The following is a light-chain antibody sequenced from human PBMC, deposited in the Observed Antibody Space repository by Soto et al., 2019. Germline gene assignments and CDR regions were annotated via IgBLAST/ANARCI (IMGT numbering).Light chain of an antibody. CDR1: QSVSST. J-gene: IGKJ1*01. Sequence: EIVMTQSPATLSVSPGERATLSCLASQSVSSTLAWYQQQPGQAPRLLIYGASTRATGIPARFSGSGSGTEFTLTSSRLQSEDFAVYYCQQYNNWSRWTFGQGTKVEIK. CDR3: QQYNNWSRWT. V-gene: IGKV3-15*01. CDR2: GAS.